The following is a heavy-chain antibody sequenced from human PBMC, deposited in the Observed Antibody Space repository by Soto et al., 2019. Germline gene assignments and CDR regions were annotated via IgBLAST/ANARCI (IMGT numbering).Heavy chain of an antibody. V-gene: IGHV1-18*01. Sequence: ASAKVSCKASGYTFTSYGISWGRQAPGQGREWMGWISAYNGNTNYAQKLQGRVTMTTDTSTSTAYLELRSLRSDDTAVYYCARVQLFPARGAFDIWGQGTMVTVSS. CDR2: ISAYNGNT. D-gene: IGHD2-2*01. J-gene: IGHJ3*02. CDR1: GYTFTSYG. CDR3: ARVQLFPARGAFDI.